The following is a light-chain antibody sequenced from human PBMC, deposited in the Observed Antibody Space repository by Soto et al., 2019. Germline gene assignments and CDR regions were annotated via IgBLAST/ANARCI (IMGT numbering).Light chain of an antibody. V-gene: IGLV1-51*01. CDR1: SSNIGNNY. CDR2: DNN. J-gene: IGLJ1*01. Sequence: QSVLTQPPSVSAAPGQKVTISCSGSSSNIGNNYVSWYQQLPGTAPKLLIYDNNKRPSGIPDRFSGSKSGTSATLGITGLLTGDEADYYCGTWDSSLSAGVFGTGTKLTVL. CDR3: GTWDSSLSAGV.